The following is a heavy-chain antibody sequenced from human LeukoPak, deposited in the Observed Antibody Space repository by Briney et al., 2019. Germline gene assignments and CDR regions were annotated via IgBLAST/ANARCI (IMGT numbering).Heavy chain of an antibody. CDR2: MSGNNGNT. D-gene: IGHD3-9*01. J-gene: IGHJ4*02. V-gene: IGHV1-18*01. CDR1: GYTCTHYG. Sequence: ASVKVSCKAAGYTCTHYGYAWVRQAPGQGRESMGWMSGNNGNTNYVQKLQDRITLNTDTSTHTDYMELRSLRADDSAIYYCARIGYDINIFDWWGQGTLVTVSS. CDR3: ARIGYDINIFDW.